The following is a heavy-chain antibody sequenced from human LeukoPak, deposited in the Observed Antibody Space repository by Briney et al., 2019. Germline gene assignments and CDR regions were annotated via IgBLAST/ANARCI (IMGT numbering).Heavy chain of an antibody. J-gene: IGHJ4*02. V-gene: IGHV3-21*01. D-gene: IGHD3-10*01. CDR2: ISSSSSYI. CDR3: VRGAPRRWFGESLSCAKYYSDY. CDR1: GFTFSSYS. Sequence: GGSLRLSCAASGFTFSSYSMNWVRQAPGKGLEWVSSISSSSSYIYYADSVKGRFTISRGNAKNSLYLQMNSLRAEDTAVYYCVRGAPRRWFGESLSCAKYYSDYWGQGTLVTVSS.